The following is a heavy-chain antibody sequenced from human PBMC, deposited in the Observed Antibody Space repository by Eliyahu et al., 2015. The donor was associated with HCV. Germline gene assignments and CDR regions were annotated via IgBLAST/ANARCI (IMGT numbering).Heavy chain of an antibody. J-gene: IGHJ4*02. CDR3: ASELGYCDGGDCYYPFDY. D-gene: IGHD2-21*02. CDR2: XSGSGDRT. V-gene: IGHV3-23*01. CDR1: GXTFNVFA. Sequence: DVQLMESGGGLVQPGGSLRLSCAASGXTFNVFAMSWVRXAPGKGLEXVSTXSGSGDRTYYADSVKGRFTISRDXSKTTMYLQMNSLRAEDTAVYYCASELGYCDGGDCYYPFDYWGQGTLVTVSS.